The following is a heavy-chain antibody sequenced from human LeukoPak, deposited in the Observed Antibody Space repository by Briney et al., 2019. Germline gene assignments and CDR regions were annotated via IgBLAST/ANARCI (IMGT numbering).Heavy chain of an antibody. CDR1: GFTFSSYA. Sequence: PGGSLRLSCAASGFTFSSYAMHWVRQAPGKGLEWVAVISYDGSNKYYADSVKGRFTISRDNSKNTLYLQMNSLRAEDTAVYYCAKSLTTVTSEYFQHWGQGTLVTVST. J-gene: IGHJ1*01. D-gene: IGHD4-17*01. CDR2: ISYDGSNK. V-gene: IGHV3-30*04. CDR3: AKSLTTVTSEYFQH.